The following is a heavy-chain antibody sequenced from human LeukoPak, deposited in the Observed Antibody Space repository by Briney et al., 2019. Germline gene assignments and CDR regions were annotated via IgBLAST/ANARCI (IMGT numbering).Heavy chain of an antibody. J-gene: IGHJ4*02. V-gene: IGHV1-69*13. CDR1: GGTFSIYA. CDR2: IIPIFGTA. D-gene: IGHD1-26*01. Sequence: SVKVSCKASGGTFSIYAISWVRQAPGQGLEWMGGIIPIFGTANYAQKFQGRVTITADESTSTAYMELSSLRSEDTAVYYCARESGEVGATKLFDYWGQGTLVTVSS. CDR3: ARESGEVGATKLFDY.